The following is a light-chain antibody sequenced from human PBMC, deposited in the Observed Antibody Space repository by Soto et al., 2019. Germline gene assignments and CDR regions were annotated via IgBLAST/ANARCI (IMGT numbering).Light chain of an antibody. CDR3: QQYGSSGT. CDR2: GAS. J-gene: IGKJ1*01. CDR1: QSVSNNY. Sequence: EIVLTLALGTLSLSPGERATLCCRASQSVSNNYLAWYQQKPGQAPRLLIYGASNRATGIPDRFSGSGSGTDFTLTISRPEPEDFAVYYCQQYGSSGTFGQGTKVDI. V-gene: IGKV3-20*01.